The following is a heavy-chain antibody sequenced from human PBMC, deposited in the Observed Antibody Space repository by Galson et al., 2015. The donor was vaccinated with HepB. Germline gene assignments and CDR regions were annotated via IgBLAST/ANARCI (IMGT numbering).Heavy chain of an antibody. D-gene: IGHD4-11*01. CDR3: AKGPYSNILLSGGWFDP. V-gene: IGHV3-33*06. Sequence: SLRLSCAASGFSFSRYGIHWVRQAPGKGLEWVAVIWYNGDNKYYGDSVKGRFTISRDNSKNTLYLQMNSLRAEDTAIYYCAKGPYSNILLSGGWFDPWGQGTLVTVSS. CDR1: GFSFSRYG. CDR2: IWYNGDNK. J-gene: IGHJ5*02.